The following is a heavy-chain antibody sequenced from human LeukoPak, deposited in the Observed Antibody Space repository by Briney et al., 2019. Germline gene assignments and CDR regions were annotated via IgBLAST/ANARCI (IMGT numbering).Heavy chain of an antibody. J-gene: IGHJ5*02. D-gene: IGHD6-13*01. Sequence: GESLKISCKGFGNSFTNYWIGCVRQMPGKGLEWMGIIYPGGSIIHYSPSFQGQVTISADKSISTAYLQWTSLKGSDSAMYYCACRRYSDTWSDPWGQGTLVTVSS. CDR2: IYPGGSII. CDR3: ACRRYSDTWSDP. CDR1: GNSFTNYW. V-gene: IGHV5-51*01.